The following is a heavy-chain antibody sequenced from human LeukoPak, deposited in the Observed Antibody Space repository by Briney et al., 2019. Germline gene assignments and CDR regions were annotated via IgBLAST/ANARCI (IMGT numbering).Heavy chain of an antibody. D-gene: IGHD2-2*01. CDR1: GFTFDDYA. J-gene: IGHJ4*02. CDR2: ISWNSGSI. Sequence: GGSLRLSCAASGFTFDDYAMHWVRQAPGKGLEWVSGISWNSGSIGYADSVKGRFTISRVNAKNSLYLQMNSLRAEDTALYYCAKDIAPREYQLLPVLAYWGQGTLVTVSS. CDR3: AKDIAPREYQLLPVLAY. V-gene: IGHV3-9*01.